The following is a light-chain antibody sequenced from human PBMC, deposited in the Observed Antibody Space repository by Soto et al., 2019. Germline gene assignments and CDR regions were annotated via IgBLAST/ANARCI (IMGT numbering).Light chain of an antibody. Sequence: DIQMTQSPSSLSASVGYRVTLTCQASQDISNYLNWYQQKPGQAPKLLIYDSSALETGVPSRFSGSGAGTHFTFTISSLQPEDFATYYCQQYDDLPLTFGGGTKVDIK. J-gene: IGKJ4*01. CDR2: DSS. CDR3: QQYDDLPLT. CDR1: QDISNY. V-gene: IGKV1-33*01.